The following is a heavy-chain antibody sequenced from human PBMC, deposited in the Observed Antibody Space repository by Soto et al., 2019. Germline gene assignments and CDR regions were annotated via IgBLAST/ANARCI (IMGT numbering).Heavy chain of an antibody. J-gene: IGHJ4*02. V-gene: IGHV4-59*01. CDR1: GTSFGTYY. CDR2: IFYSGHH. Sequence: QVRLQESGPGLVKPSETLSLTCAVSGTSFGTYYWSWIRQPPGKGLEWIGYIFYSGHHKYNPPHKRRLTISVAPPKNQISLRLTSVTAADTAVYYCAREGGGYRFDYWGQGALVTVSS. CDR3: AREGGGYRFDY. D-gene: IGHD1-26*01.